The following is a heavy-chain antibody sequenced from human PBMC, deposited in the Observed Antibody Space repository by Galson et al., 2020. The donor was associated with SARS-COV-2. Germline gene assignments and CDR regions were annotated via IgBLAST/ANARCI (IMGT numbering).Heavy chain of an antibody. CDR1: GFSLSNARMG. CDR3: ARIWIAVAGHWYFDL. Sequence: SGPTLVKPTETLTLTCTVSGFSLSNARMGVSWIRQPPGKALEWLAHIFSNDEKSYSTSLKSRLTISKDTSKSQVVLTMTNMDPVDTATYYCARIWIAVAGHWYFDLWGRGTLVTVSS. J-gene: IGHJ2*01. V-gene: IGHV2-26*01. D-gene: IGHD6-19*01. CDR2: IFSNDEK.